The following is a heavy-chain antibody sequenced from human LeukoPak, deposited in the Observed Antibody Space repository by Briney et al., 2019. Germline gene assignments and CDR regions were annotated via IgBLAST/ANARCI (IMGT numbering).Heavy chain of an antibody. CDR2: INSDGSST. CDR1: GFTLSSYW. D-gene: IGHD1-14*01. Sequence: GGSLRLSCAASGFTLSSYWMHWVRQAPGKGPVWVSRINSDGSSTSYADSVKGRFTISRDNAKNTLYLQMNSLRAEDTAVYYCARVLGLVRATEPPGYWGQGTLVTVSS. J-gene: IGHJ4*02. V-gene: IGHV3-74*01. CDR3: ARVLGLVRATEPPGY.